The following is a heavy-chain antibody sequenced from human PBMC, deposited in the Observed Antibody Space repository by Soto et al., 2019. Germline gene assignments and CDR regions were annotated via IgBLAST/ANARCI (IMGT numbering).Heavy chain of an antibody. J-gene: IGHJ6*02. CDR2: IIPIFGTA. V-gene: IGHV1-69*13. D-gene: IGHD5-18*01. CDR1: GGTFSSYA. Sequence: SVKVSCKASGGTFSSYAISWVRQAPGQGLEWMGGIIPIFGTANYAQKFQGRVTITADESTSTAYMELSSLRSEDTAVYYCARDSPPHVDTAMVTPYGMDVWGQGTTVTVSS. CDR3: ARDSPPHVDTAMVTPYGMDV.